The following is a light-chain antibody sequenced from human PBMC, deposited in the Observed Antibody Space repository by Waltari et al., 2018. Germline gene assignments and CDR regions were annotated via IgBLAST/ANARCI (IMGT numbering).Light chain of an antibody. Sequence: EIMLTQSPGTLSLSPGERATLSCRASQSISRFLAWYQQKPGRAPRLLIYDASRRATGIPDRFSGSGSGTDFSLTISRLEPEDIAVYYCQKYGSLPATFGQGTKVEIK. J-gene: IGKJ1*01. CDR2: DAS. CDR3: QKYGSLPAT. V-gene: IGKV3-20*01. CDR1: QSISRF.